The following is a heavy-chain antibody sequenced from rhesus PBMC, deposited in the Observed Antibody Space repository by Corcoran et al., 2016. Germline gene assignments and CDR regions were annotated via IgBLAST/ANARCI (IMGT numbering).Heavy chain of an antibody. D-gene: IGHD4-23*01. J-gene: IGHJ4*01. Sequence: QVQLQESGPGLVKPLETLSLTCAVSGGSISSNYWSWIRQPPGKGLEWIGYIYGSGSSTNYNPPLKSRVTLSVDTSKNQFSLKLSSVTAADTAVYYCATHLSNSYFDYWGQGVLVTVSS. CDR1: GGSISSNY. CDR3: ATHLSNSYFDY. V-gene: IGHV4S11*01. CDR2: IYGSGSST.